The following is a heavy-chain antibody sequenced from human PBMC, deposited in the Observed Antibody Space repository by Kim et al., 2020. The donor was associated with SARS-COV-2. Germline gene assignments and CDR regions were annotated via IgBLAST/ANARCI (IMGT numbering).Heavy chain of an antibody. CDR3: ARAPDPLYKWNDMVY. V-gene: IGHV7-4-1*02. D-gene: IGHD1-1*01. Sequence: ASVKVSCKASGYTFTSYAMNWVRQAPGQGLEWMGWINTNTGNPTYAQGFTGRFVFSLDTSVSTTYLQISSLKAEDTAVYYCARAPDPLYKWNDMVYWGQGTLVTVSS. J-gene: IGHJ4*02. CDR2: INTNTGNP. CDR1: GYTFTSYA.